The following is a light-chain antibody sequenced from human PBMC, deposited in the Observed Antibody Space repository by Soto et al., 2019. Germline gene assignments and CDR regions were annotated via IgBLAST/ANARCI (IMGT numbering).Light chain of an antibody. CDR1: QGITSW. Sequence: DIQVTQSPSSVSASVGDRVTITCRASQGITSWLAWYQQKPGRARKLLIYAASSLQSGVPSRFSGSGAGTDFTLTISSLPPEDFATYYCQQTTSFPLTFGGGTKVEIK. J-gene: IGKJ4*01. CDR2: AAS. CDR3: QQTTSFPLT. V-gene: IGKV1-12*01.